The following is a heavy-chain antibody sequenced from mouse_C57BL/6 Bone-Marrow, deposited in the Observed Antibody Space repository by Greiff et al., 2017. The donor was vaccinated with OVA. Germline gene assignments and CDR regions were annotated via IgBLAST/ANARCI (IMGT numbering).Heavy chain of an antibody. Sequence: QVQLQQSGAELVRPGTSVKVSCKASGYAFTNYLIEWVKQRPGQGLEWIGVINPGSGGTNYNEKFKGKATLTADKSSSTAYMQLSSLTSEDSAVYFCARSHYGSSDYFDYWGQSTTLTVSS. CDR2: INPGSGGT. CDR1: GYAFTNYL. V-gene: IGHV1-54*01. J-gene: IGHJ2*01. CDR3: ARSHYGSSDYFDY. D-gene: IGHD1-1*01.